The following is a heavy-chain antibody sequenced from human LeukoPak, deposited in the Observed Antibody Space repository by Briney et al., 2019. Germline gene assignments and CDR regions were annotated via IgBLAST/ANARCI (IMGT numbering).Heavy chain of an antibody. D-gene: IGHD3-22*01. CDR2: IYHSGST. CDR1: GVSISSTSYY. Sequence: SETLSLTCTVSGVSISSTSYYWGWIRQPPGKGLEWIGSIYHSGSTYYNPSLKIRVTISIDTSKSQFSLKLRSVTAADTAVYYCAREILYDSTAYSVWGQGTLVTVSS. V-gene: IGHV4-39*07. J-gene: IGHJ4*02. CDR3: AREILYDSTAYSV.